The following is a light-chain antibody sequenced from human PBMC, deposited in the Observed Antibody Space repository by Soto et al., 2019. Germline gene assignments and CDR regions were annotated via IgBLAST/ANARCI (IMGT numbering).Light chain of an antibody. CDR1: RLSIIN. CDR3: QQYDNWPQYT. J-gene: IGKJ2*01. CDR2: GAA. Sequence: DIVLTQSPAPQSPALGERVTLSCRATRLSIINFAWYQQQTGHHPTILIFGAATRATSILARFSGSGFGTEFTIIISSLQSEDAAIYYCQQYDNWPQYTFGQGTKVDI. V-gene: IGKV3-15*01.